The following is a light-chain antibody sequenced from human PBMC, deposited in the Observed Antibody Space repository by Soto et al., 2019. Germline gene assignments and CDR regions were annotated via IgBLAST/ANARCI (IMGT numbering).Light chain of an antibody. CDR3: QQYGRSPA. V-gene: IGKV3-20*01. CDR2: GAS. J-gene: IGKJ4*01. Sequence: EIVLTQSPGTLSLSPGERATLSCRASQSVSSGYLAWYQQKPGHAPRLLIYGASSRATGIPDRFSGSGSGTDFTLTISRLEPEDFAVYYCQQYGRSPAFGGGTKVEIK. CDR1: QSVSSGY.